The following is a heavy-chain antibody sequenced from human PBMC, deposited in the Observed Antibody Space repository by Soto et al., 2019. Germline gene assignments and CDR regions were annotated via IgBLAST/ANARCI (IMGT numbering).Heavy chain of an antibody. V-gene: IGHV4-30-4*01. Sequence: QVQLQESGPGLVKPSQTLSLTCTVSGGSISSGDYYWSWIRQPPGKGLEWIGYIYYSGSTYYNPSLKSRVTISVDTSKNQFSLKLSSVTAADTAVYYCARVGGGITIFGAVRNYFDYWGQGTLVTVSS. CDR1: GGSISSGDYY. CDR3: ARVGGGITIFGAVRNYFDY. D-gene: IGHD3-3*01. CDR2: IYYSGST. J-gene: IGHJ4*02.